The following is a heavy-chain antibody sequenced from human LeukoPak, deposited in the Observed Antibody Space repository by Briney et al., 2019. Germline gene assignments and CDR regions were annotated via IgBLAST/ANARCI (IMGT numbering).Heavy chain of an antibody. CDR2: INGDGDIT. CDR1: GFTFSRHV. D-gene: IGHD6-6*01. CDR3: AREGPSSGPGDLDH. V-gene: IGHV3-64*01. Sequence: GGSLRLSCAASGFTFSRHVMHWVRQAPGKALEYVLGINGDGDITYNSVKDVNSVGDRFTISRDNSKNILYLQMGSLRADDMAVYYCAREGPSSGPGDLDHWGQGTLVTVSS. J-gene: IGHJ4*02.